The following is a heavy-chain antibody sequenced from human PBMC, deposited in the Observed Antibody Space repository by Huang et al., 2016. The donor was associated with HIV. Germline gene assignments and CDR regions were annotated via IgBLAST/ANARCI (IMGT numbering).Heavy chain of an antibody. Sequence: GGLVQPGGSLRLSCAASGFTFSSYSMNWVRQAPGKGLGWVSYISSSSMTIYYADSVKGRFTISRDNAKNSLFLQMNSLRDEDTAVYYCARGIRYFGVVAYFDYWGQGALVTVSS. D-gene: IGHD3-3*01. CDR2: ISSSSMTI. V-gene: IGHV3-48*02. CDR3: ARGIRYFGVVAYFDY. J-gene: IGHJ4*02. CDR1: GFTFSSYS.